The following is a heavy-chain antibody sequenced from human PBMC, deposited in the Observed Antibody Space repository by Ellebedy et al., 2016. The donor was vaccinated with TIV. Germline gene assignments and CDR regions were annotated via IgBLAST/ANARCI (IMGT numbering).Heavy chain of an antibody. D-gene: IGHD3-9*01. CDR2: IYYSGST. Sequence: SETLSLXXTVSGGSISISNYYWGWIRQPPGKGLEWIGSIYYSGSTHYNPSLKSRVSISVDTSKNQFSLKVFSVTAADTAVYYCARSYELRYFESDSWGQGTLVTVSS. V-gene: IGHV4-39*07. CDR3: ARSYELRYFESDS. J-gene: IGHJ5*01. CDR1: GGSISISNYY.